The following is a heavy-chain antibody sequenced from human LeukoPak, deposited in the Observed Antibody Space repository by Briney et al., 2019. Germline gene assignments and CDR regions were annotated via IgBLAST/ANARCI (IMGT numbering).Heavy chain of an antibody. CDR1: GHTFTSYG. D-gene: IGHD2-2*01. CDR3: ARDRDYCSSTSCYADNWFDP. J-gene: IGHJ5*02. CDR2: ISAYNGNT. V-gene: IGHV1-18*01. Sequence: ASVKVSCKASGHTFTSYGISWVRQAPGQGLEWMGWISAYNGNTNYAQKLQGRVTMTTDTSTSTAYMELRSLRSDDTAVYYCARDRDYCSSTSCYADNWFDPWGQGTLVTVSS.